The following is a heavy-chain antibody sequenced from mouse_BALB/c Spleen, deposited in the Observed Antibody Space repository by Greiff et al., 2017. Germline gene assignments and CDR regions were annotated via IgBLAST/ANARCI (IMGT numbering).Heavy chain of an antibody. CDR2: ISSGGST. J-gene: IGHJ3*01. V-gene: IGHV5-6-5*01. Sequence: DVKLVESGGGLVKPGGSLKLSCAASGFTFSSYAMSWVRQTPEKRLEWVASISSGGSTYYPDSVKGRFTISRDNARNILYLQMSSLRSEDTAMYYCARGGPYYDYAWFAYWGQGTLVTVSA. CDR3: ARGGPYYDYAWFAY. D-gene: IGHD2-4*01. CDR1: GFTFSSYA.